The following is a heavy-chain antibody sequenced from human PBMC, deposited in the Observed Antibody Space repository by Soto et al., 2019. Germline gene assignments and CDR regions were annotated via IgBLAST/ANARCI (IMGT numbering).Heavy chain of an antibody. V-gene: IGHV1-2*04. CDR2: INPNSGGT. CDR3: AVIAVAGTTVSAFDI. CDR1: GYTFSGYY. Sequence: ASVRVSCKASGYTFSGYYMHWVRQAPGQGLEWMGWINPNSGGTNYAQKFQGWVTMTRDTSISTAYMELSRLRSDDTAVYYFAVIAVAGTTVSAFDIWGQGTMVTVSS. J-gene: IGHJ3*02. D-gene: IGHD6-19*01.